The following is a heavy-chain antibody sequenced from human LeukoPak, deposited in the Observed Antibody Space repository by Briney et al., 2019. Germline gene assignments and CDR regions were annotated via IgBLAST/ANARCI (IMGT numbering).Heavy chain of an antibody. J-gene: IGHJ5*02. CDR1: GYTFTSNY. V-gene: IGHV1-46*01. Sequence: ASVKVSCTASGYTFTSNYIHWVRQAPGQGLEWMGMIYPRDGSTSYAQKFQGRVTMTRDTSTSTVYMELSSLRSEDTAVYYCARDSGWFDPWGQGTLVTVSS. CDR2: IYPRDGST. CDR3: ARDSGWFDP.